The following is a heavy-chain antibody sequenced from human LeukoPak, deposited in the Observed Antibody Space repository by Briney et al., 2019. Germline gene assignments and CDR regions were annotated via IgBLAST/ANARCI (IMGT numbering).Heavy chain of an antibody. V-gene: IGHV1-3*01. D-gene: IGHD4-17*01. CDR1: GYTFTSYA. CDR3: ARDSDYGDLNWFDP. Sequence: GASVKVSCKASGYTFTSYAMHWVRQAPGQRLEWMGWINAGNGNTKYSQKFRGRVTITRDTSASTAYMELSSLRSEDTAVYYCARDSDYGDLNWFDPWGQGTLVTVSS. CDR2: INAGNGNT. J-gene: IGHJ5*02.